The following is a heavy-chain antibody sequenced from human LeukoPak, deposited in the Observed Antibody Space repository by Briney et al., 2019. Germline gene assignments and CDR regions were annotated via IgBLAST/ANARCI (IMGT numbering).Heavy chain of an antibody. CDR3: ASGKYYYDDSASVNRASRTAFHI. Sequence: SQTLSLTCPVSGDSTVGYYWGWIRQSPGRAPEWLAYVYRSGQSDYNSSLRGRATVSLDRSKTQVSLRLRSLTAADTAIYYCASGKYYYDDSASVNRASRTAFHIWAQGTMVLVSS. D-gene: IGHD3-22*01. CDR1: GDSTVGYY. J-gene: IGHJ3*02. CDR2: VYRSGQS. V-gene: IGHV4-59*12.